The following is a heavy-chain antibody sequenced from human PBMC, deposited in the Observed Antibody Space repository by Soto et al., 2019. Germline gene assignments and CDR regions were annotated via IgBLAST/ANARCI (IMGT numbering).Heavy chain of an antibody. CDR3: SRDGHDDFWSGHYYYMEV. Sequence: GGSLRLSWSASGFTFSSYGMHWVRQAPDKGLEWVAVIWYDGSNKYYAGSLKGRFTISRDNSKNTLYLQMNSLRAAEAAGDYCSRDGHDDFWSGHYYYMEVWGKGTTVAVSS. CDR2: IWYDGSNK. V-gene: IGHV3-33*01. J-gene: IGHJ6*03. CDR1: GFTFSSYG. D-gene: IGHD3-3*01.